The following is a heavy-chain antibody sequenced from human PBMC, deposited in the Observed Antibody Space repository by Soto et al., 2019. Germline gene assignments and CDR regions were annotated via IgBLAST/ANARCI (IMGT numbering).Heavy chain of an antibody. V-gene: IGHV1-3*01. Sequence: ASVKVSCKASGYTFTSYAMHWVRQAPGQRLEWMGWINAGNGNTKYSQKFQGRVTITRDTSASTAHMELSSLRSEDTAVYYCASSYCISTSCPPYYGMDVWGQGTTVTVS. D-gene: IGHD2-2*01. J-gene: IGHJ6*02. CDR1: GYTFTSYA. CDR3: ASSYCISTSCPPYYGMDV. CDR2: INAGNGNT.